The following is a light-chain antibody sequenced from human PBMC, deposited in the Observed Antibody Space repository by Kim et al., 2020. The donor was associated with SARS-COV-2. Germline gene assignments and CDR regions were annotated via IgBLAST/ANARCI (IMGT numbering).Light chain of an antibody. V-gene: IGLV2-8*01. CDR1: SSDVGGSKY. CDR2: EVN. J-gene: IGLJ3*02. Sequence: PEQSVPIACAGTSSDVGGSKYVSWHQQHPGKAPTLMIYEVNKRPSGVPDRFSGSKSGNTASLTVSGLQAEDEADYYCTSYAGSNRVFGGGTQLTVL. CDR3: TSYAGSNRV.